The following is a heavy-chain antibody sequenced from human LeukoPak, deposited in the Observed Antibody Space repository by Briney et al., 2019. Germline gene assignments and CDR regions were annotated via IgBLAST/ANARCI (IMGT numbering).Heavy chain of an antibody. CDR2: ISSSGGST. D-gene: IGHD2-2*01. V-gene: IGHV3-23*01. CDR1: GFTFSSYA. J-gene: IGHJ4*02. Sequence: GGSLRLSCAASGFTFSSYAMSWVRQAPGKGLEWVSAISSSGGSTYYADSVRGRFTISRDNSKNTLYLQMNSLRAEDTAVYYCASHLIVVVPAAMGIYYWGQGTLVTVSS. CDR3: ASHLIVVVPAAMGIYY.